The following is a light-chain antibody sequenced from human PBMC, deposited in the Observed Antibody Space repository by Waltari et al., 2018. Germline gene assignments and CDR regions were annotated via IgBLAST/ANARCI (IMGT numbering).Light chain of an antibody. V-gene: IGKV3-11*01. Sequence: EIVLTQSPATLSLSPGERATLSCRASQSVYNYLAWYQQKPGQAPRRLIYGSSNRATGIRARFSGSGYGTDFTLTISSLEPEDFAVYYCQQRSHWPRTFGPGTKVDIK. J-gene: IGKJ3*01. CDR2: GSS. CDR1: QSVYNY. CDR3: QQRSHWPRT.